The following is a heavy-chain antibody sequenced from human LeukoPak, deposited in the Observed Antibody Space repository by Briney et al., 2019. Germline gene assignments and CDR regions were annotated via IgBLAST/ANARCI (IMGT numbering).Heavy chain of an antibody. Sequence: SETLSPTCTVSGGSISSYYWSWIRQPAGKGLEWIGRIYTSGSTNYNPSLKSRVTISVDKSKNQFSLKLSSVTAADTAVYYCARVVGLNSSGRWRYYYMDVWGKGTTVTVSS. CDR2: IYTSGST. CDR1: GGSISSYY. D-gene: IGHD6-19*01. J-gene: IGHJ6*03. V-gene: IGHV4-4*07. CDR3: ARVVGLNSSGRWRYYYMDV.